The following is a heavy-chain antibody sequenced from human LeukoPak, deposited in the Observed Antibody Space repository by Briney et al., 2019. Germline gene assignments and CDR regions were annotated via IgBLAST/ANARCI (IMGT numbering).Heavy chain of an antibody. J-gene: IGHJ3*02. CDR1: GGSTRSHY. V-gene: IGHV4-59*11. CDR2: IYYSGST. Sequence: LETLSLTCTVSGGSTRSHYWSWIRQPPGKGLEWIGYIYYSGSTNYNPSLKSRVTISIDTSKNQFSLKLRSVTAADTAVYYCARSIYQLLDDAFDIWEQGTIVTVSS. CDR3: ARSIYQLLDDAFDI. D-gene: IGHD2-2*01.